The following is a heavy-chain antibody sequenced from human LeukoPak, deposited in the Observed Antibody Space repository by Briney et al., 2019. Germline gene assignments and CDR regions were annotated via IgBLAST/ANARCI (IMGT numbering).Heavy chain of an antibody. D-gene: IGHD2-15*01. V-gene: IGHV5-51*01. CDR2: IYPGDSDT. J-gene: IGHJ3*02. Sequence: GESLKISCKGSGYSFTSYWIGWVRQMPGKGLEWVGIIYPGDSDTRYSPSFQGQVTISAAKSISTAYLQWSSLKASDTAMYYCARANLLYCSGGSCSDAFDIWGQGTMVTASS. CDR3: ARANLLYCSGGSCSDAFDI. CDR1: GYSFTSYW.